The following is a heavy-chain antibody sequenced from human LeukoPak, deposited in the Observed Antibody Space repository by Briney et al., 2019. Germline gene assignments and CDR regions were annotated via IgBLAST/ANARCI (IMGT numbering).Heavy chain of an antibody. Sequence: GESLKISCKGSGYSFTSYWIGWVRQMPGKGPEWMGIIYPGDSDTRYSPSLQGQVTISADKSLSTAYLQWSSLKASDTAMYYCARGSGSYHTAYMNWGQGSPVTVSS. D-gene: IGHD1-26*01. V-gene: IGHV5-51*01. CDR2: IYPGDSDT. CDR3: ARGSGSYHTAYMN. CDR1: GYSFTSYW. J-gene: IGHJ4*02.